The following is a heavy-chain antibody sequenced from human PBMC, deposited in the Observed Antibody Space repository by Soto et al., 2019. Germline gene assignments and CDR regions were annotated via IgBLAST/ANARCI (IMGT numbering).Heavy chain of an antibody. CDR2: ISGSGGST. J-gene: IGHJ5*02. V-gene: IGHV3-23*01. D-gene: IGHD1-26*01. CDR3: AKDPESRWELPGGNWFDP. Sequence: GGSLRLSCAASGFTFSSYAMSWVRQAPGKGLEWVSAISGSGGSTYYADSVKGRFTISRDNSKNTLYLQMNSLRAEDTAVYYCAKDPESRWELPGGNWFDPWGQGTLVTVSS. CDR1: GFTFSSYA.